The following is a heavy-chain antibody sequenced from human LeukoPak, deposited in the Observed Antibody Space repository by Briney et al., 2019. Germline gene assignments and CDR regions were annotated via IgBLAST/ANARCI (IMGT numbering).Heavy chain of an antibody. Sequence: GGSLRLSCAASGFTFSSYWMSWVRQAPGKGLEWVANIKQDGSEKYYVDSVKGRFTISRDNAKNSLYLQMNSLRAEDTAVYYCASSSGYYYGELDYWGQGTLVTVSS. CDR1: GFTFSSYW. CDR2: IKQDGSEK. D-gene: IGHD3-22*01. V-gene: IGHV3-7*01. CDR3: ASSSGYYYGELDY. J-gene: IGHJ4*02.